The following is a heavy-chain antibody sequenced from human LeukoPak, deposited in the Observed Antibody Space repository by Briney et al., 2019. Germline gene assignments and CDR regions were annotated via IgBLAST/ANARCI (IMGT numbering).Heavy chain of an antibody. V-gene: IGHV1-69*13. CDR2: IIPIFGTA. Sequence: GASVKVSCKASGGTFSSYAISWVRQAPGQGLEWMGGIIPIFGTANYAQKFQGRVTITADESTSTAYMELSSLRSEDTAVYYCARALYYGSGSSQTYYFDYWGQGTLVTVSS. J-gene: IGHJ4*02. D-gene: IGHD3-10*01. CDR3: ARALYYGSGSSQTYYFDY. CDR1: GGTFSSYA.